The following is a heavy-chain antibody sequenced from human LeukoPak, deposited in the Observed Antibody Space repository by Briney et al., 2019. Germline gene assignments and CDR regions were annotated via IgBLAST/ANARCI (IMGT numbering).Heavy chain of an antibody. CDR2: IIPIFGTA. D-gene: IGHD2-15*01. CDR3: ARGGYCSGGSCYSSYDP. J-gene: IGHJ5*02. Sequence: GASVKVSCKASGYTFTSYYMHWVRQAPGQGLEWMGGIIPIFGTANYAQKFQGRVTITADESTSTAYMELSSLRSEDTAVYYCARGGYCSGGSCYSSYDPWGQGTLVTVSS. V-gene: IGHV1-69*13. CDR1: GYTFTSYY.